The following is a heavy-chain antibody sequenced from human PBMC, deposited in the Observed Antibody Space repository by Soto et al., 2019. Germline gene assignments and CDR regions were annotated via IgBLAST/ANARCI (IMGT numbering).Heavy chain of an antibody. D-gene: IGHD3-22*01. J-gene: IGHJ4*02. CDR3: AKAIHSSGFFAPSFDY. CDR1: GFTFSTYG. V-gene: IGHV3-30*18. Sequence: QPGESLRLSCAAAGFTFSTYGIHWVRQAPGKGLEWVAIISYDGSKTYYADSVKGRFTISRDNSKNTLYLQMNGLRAEDTAVYYCAKAIHSSGFFAPSFDYWGQGTLVTVSS. CDR2: ISYDGSKT.